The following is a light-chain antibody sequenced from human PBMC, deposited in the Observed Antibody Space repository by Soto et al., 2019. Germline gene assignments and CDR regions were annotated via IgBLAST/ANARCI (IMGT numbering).Light chain of an antibody. CDR2: TGS. V-gene: IGKV1-12*01. J-gene: IGKJ1*01. CDR3: QQLNSYPPT. Sequence: DIQMTQSPSSVSASVGDRVTITCRASQAIDSWLAWYQQKPGEAPKLLIFTGSLLHSGVPPRFSGSGSGTDFTLTISSLQPEDFATYYCQQLNSYPPTFGQGTKVEIK. CDR1: QAIDSW.